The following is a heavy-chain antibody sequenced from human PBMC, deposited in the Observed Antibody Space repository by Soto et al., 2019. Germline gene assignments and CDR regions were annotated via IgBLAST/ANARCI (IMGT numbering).Heavy chain of an antibody. Sequence: QVQLQESGPGLVKPSQTLSLTCTVSGGSISSGDYYWSWIRQPPGKGLEWIGYIYSSGSTYYNPSLNCHVTISVTTSNNKGSLTLSSVTAEDTAEYYWDRGRKDIVVVPAAMPIYYYYGMDVWGQGTTVTVSS. D-gene: IGHD2-2*01. CDR1: GGSISSGDYY. V-gene: IGHV4-30-4*01. CDR2: IYSSGST. J-gene: IGHJ6*02. CDR3: DRGRKDIVVVPAAMPIYYYYGMDV.